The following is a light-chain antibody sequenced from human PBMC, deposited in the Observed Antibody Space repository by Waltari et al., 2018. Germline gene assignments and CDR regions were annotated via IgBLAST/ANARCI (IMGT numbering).Light chain of an antibody. J-gene: IGKJ4*01. CDR2: KAS. CDR1: QSISNW. CDR3: QQYNSYSLLT. V-gene: IGKV1-5*03. Sequence: DIQMTQSPFTLSASVGDRVIITCRASQSISNWLAWYQHKPGKAPKLLIYKASTLASGGPSRFSDSGSGTDFSLTISSLQPDDFATYYCQQYNSYSLLTFGGGTKVEIK.